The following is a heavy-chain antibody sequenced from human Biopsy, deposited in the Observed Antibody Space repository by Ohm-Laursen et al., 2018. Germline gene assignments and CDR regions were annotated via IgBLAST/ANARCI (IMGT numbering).Heavy chain of an antibody. CDR2: IYYTGKT. J-gene: IGHJ6*02. CDR3: GRVWLWRGYGMDV. CDR1: GGSMSDHY. D-gene: IGHD6-19*01. V-gene: IGHV4-59*11. Sequence: GTLFLTCTVSGGSMSDHYWSWLRQTPGKGLEWLGDIYYTGKTTYNPSLESRITISVDTSKNKFSLQLDSMTAADTAVYYCGRVWLWRGYGMDVWGQGTTVTVSS.